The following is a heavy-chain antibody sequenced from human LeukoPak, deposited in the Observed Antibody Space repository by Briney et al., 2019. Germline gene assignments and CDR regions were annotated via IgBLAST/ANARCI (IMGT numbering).Heavy chain of an antibody. J-gene: IGHJ4*02. CDR2: INPSGGST. V-gene: IGHV1-46*01. CDR3: ARDSAVGVAAAGGPDY. Sequence: ASVKVSCKASGYTFTSYYTHWVRQAPGQGLEWMGIINPSGGSTSYAQKFQGRVTMTRDMSTSTVYMELSSLRSEDTAVYYCARDSAVGVAAAGGPDYWGQGTLVTVSS. D-gene: IGHD6-13*01. CDR1: GYTFTSYY.